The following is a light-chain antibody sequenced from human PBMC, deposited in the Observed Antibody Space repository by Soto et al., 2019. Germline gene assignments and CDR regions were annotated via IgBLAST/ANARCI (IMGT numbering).Light chain of an antibody. CDR3: QQRSNWPTTT. J-gene: IGKJ5*01. CDR2: DAS. Sequence: EIVLTQSPGTLSLTPGERATLSCRASQSVSSNYLAWYQQKPGQAPRLLIYDASNRATGIPARFSGSGSGTDFTLTISSLEPEDSAVYYCQQRSNWPTTTFGQGTRLEI. V-gene: IGKV3-11*01. CDR1: QSVSSN.